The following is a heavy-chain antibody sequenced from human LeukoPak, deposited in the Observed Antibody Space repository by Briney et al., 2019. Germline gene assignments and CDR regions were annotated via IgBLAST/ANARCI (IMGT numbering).Heavy chain of an antibody. V-gene: IGHV1-2*02. CDR1: GYTFTGYY. Sequence: ASVKVSCKASGYTFTGYYMHWVRQAPGQGLEWMGWINPNSGGTNYAQKFQGRVTMTRDTSISTAYMELSRLRSDDTAVYYCAREIAARRGAFDTWGQGTMVTVSS. CDR3: AREIAARRGAFDT. J-gene: IGHJ3*02. CDR2: INPNSGGT. D-gene: IGHD6-6*01.